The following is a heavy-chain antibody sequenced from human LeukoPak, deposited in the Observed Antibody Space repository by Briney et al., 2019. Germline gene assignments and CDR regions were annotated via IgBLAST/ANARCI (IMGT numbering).Heavy chain of an antibody. Sequence: GASVPVSCKASGYTFPSYGISWVRPAPGQELDGVGWISAYSGNTNYAQKLQGRVTMTTDTSTRTAYMELRSLRSDVTAVYYCGRVEEAGPNSGWYEDWGQGTLVTVSS. CDR2: ISAYSGNT. J-gene: IGHJ4*02. CDR1: GYTFPSYG. V-gene: IGHV1-18*01. D-gene: IGHD6-19*01. CDR3: GRVEEAGPNSGWYED.